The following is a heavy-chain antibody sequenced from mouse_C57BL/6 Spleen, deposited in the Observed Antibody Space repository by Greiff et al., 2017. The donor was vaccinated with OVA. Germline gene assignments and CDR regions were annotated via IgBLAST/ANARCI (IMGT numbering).Heavy chain of an antibody. V-gene: IGHV6-6*01. J-gene: IGHJ1*03. D-gene: IGHD2-4*01. CDR1: GFTFRDAW. Sequence: EVKLVESGGGLVQPGGSMKLSCAASGFTFRDAWMDWVRQSPEQGLEWVAEIRNKANNHATYYAESVKGRFTISRDDSKSRVYLQMNSLRAEDTGIYYCTRGYDYHWYFDVWGTGTTVTVSS. CDR2: IRNKANNHAT. CDR3: TRGYDYHWYFDV.